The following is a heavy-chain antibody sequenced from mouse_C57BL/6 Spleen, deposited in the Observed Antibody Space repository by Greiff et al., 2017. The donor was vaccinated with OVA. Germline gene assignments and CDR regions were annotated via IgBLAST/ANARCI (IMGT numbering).Heavy chain of an antibody. J-gene: IGHJ3*01. V-gene: IGHV1-80*01. CDR2: IYPGDGDT. Sequence: VQLQQSGAELVKPGASVKISCKASGYAFSSYWMNWVKQRPGKGLEWIGQIYPGDGDTNYNGKFKGKATLTADKSSSTAYMQLSSLTSEDSAVYFCARAYDYDPAWFAYWGQGTLATVSA. CDR3: ARAYDYDPAWFAY. CDR1: GYAFSSYW. D-gene: IGHD2-4*01.